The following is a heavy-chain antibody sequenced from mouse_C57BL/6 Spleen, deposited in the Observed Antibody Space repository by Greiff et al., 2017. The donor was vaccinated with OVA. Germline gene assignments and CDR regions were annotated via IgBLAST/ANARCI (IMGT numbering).Heavy chain of an antibody. V-gene: IGHV1-85*01. CDR1: GYTFTSYD. Sequence: VKLVESGPELVKPGASVKLSCKASGYTFTSYDINWVKQRPGQGLEWIGWIYPRDGSTKYNEKFKGKATLTVATSSSTAYMGLHSLTSEDSAVYFWARSGTGMDYWGQGTTLTVSS. CDR2: IYPRDGST. CDR3: ARSGTGMDY. D-gene: IGHD4-1*01. J-gene: IGHJ2*01.